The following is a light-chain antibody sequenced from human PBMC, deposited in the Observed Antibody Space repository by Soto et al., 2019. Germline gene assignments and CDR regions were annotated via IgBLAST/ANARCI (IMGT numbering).Light chain of an antibody. CDR3: SSYTTSAPYV. CDR1: SSNIGSNT. Sequence: QSVLTQPPSASGTPGQRVTISCSGSSSNIGSNTVNWYQQLPGTAPKLLIYSNTQRPSGVPDRFSGSKSGTSASLAISGLQSEDETDYYCSSYTTSAPYVFGSGTKVTVL. V-gene: IGLV1-44*01. J-gene: IGLJ1*01. CDR2: SNT.